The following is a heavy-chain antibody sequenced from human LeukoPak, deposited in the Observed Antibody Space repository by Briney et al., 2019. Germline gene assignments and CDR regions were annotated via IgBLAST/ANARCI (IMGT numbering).Heavy chain of an antibody. Sequence: PSETLSLTCAVYGGSFSDYYWSWIRQPPGKGLEWIGEINHSGSTNYNPSLKSRVTISVDTSKNQFSLKLSSVTAADTAVYYCARMATGFGSWGQGTLVTVSS. D-gene: IGHD5-24*01. CDR3: ARMATGFGS. J-gene: IGHJ5*02. CDR1: GGSFSDYY. V-gene: IGHV4-34*01. CDR2: INHSGST.